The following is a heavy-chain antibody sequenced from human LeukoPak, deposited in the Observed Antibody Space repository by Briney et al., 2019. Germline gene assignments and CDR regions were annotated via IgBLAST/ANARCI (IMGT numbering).Heavy chain of an antibody. V-gene: IGHV1-69*01. Sequence: SVKVSCKASGGTFSSYAISWVRQAPGQGLEWMGGIIPIFGTANYAQKFQGRVTITADESTSTAYMELSSLRSEGTAVYYCARDGGYGDYGVDYWGQGTLVTVSS. J-gene: IGHJ4*02. D-gene: IGHD4-17*01. CDR2: IIPIFGTA. CDR3: ARDGGYGDYGVDY. CDR1: GGTFSSYA.